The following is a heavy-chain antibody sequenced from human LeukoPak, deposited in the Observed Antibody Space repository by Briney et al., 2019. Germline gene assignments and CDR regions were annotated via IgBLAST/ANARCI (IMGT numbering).Heavy chain of an antibody. CDR2: ISYDGSNK. CDR1: GFTFSSYA. CDR3: ALGTINKDYYFGMDV. D-gene: IGHD2-8*01. Sequence: PGGSLRLSCAASGFTFSSYAMHWVRQAPGKGLEWVAVISYDGSNKYYADSVKGRFTISRDNSKNTLYLQIKSLRDDDTAVYHCALGTINKDYYFGMDVWGQGTTVTVSS. V-gene: IGHV3-30*04. J-gene: IGHJ6*02.